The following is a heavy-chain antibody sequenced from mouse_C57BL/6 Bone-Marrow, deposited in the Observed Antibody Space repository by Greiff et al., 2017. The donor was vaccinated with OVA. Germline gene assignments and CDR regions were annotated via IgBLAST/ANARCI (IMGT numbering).Heavy chain of an antibody. V-gene: IGHV1-81*01. J-gene: IGHJ3*01. Sequence: VKLMESGAELARPGASVKLSCKASGYTFTSYGISWVKQRTGQGLEWIGEIYPRSGNTYYNEKFKGKATRTADKSSSTAYMELRSLTSEDSAVYFCVQATAYWGQGTLVTVSA. CDR2: IYPRSGNT. D-gene: IGHD3-2*02. CDR1: GYTFTSYG. CDR3: VQATAY.